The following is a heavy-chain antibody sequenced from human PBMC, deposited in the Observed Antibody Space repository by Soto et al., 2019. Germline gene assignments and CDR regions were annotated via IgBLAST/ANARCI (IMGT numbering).Heavy chain of an antibody. CDR1: GFTFSSYA. D-gene: IGHD6-13*01. Sequence: EVQLLESGGGLVQPGGSLRLSCAASGFTFSSYAMSWVRQSPGKGLEWVSAISGSSGSTYYADSVKGRFTISRDNSKNTLHLQKNTLRAKDKAVYYCPFCIAAAGIYYGMAVWGQGTTVTVSS. J-gene: IGHJ6*02. CDR3: PFCIAAAGIYYGMAV. CDR2: ISGSSGST. V-gene: IGHV3-23*01.